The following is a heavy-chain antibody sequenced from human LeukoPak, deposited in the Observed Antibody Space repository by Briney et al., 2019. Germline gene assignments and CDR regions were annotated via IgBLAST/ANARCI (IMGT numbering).Heavy chain of an antibody. D-gene: IGHD4-23*01. CDR3: VRVDNGGNYFDY. Sequence: SETLSLTCNVSGYSISSGYQWGWIRQPPGKGLEWIGSIYHSGSTYYNPSLKSRLTISADTSENQFSLRLSSVTAADTAVYYCVRVDNGGNYFDYWGQGTLVTVSS. V-gene: IGHV4-38-2*02. CDR2: IYHSGST. CDR1: GYSISSGYQ. J-gene: IGHJ4*02.